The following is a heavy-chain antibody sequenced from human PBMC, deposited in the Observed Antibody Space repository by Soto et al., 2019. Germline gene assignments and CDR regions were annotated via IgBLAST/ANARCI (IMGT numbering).Heavy chain of an antibody. CDR2: IYPGDSDT. CDR1: GYSFTSYW. CDR3: ARLNGYDYYYYYGMDV. V-gene: IGHV5-51*01. D-gene: IGHD5-12*01. Sequence: PGESLKISCKGSGYSFTSYWIGWVRQMPGKGLEWMGIIYPGDSDTRYSPSFQGQVTISADKSISTAYLQWSSLKASDTAMYYCARLNGYDYYYYYGMDVWGQGTTVTVSS. J-gene: IGHJ6*02.